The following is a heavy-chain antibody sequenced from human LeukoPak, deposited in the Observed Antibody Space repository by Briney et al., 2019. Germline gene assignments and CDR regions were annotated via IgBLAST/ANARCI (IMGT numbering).Heavy chain of an antibody. CDR1: GFTFCSYA. Sequence: GVSLRLSCAASGFTFCSYAMHWARQAPGKGLEWVAVISNDGTNEYYADSVKGRFTISRDNSKNTLYLQINSLRAEDTAMYYCARNKQLDSLYYFDFWGQGTLVTVSS. V-gene: IGHV3-30-3*01. J-gene: IGHJ4*02. D-gene: IGHD6-6*01. CDR3: ARNKQLDSLYYFDF. CDR2: ISNDGTNE.